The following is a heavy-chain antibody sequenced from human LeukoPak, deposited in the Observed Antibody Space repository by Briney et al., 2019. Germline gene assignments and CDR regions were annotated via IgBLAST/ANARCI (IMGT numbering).Heavy chain of an antibody. V-gene: IGHV3-7*01. Sequence: GSLRLSCAASGFTFSDYYMSWIRQAPGKGLEWAANIKQDGSEKYYVDSVKGRFTISRDNAKNSLYLQMNSLRAEDTAVYYCASGTHYYYDSSGYGYWGQGTLVTVSS. CDR2: IKQDGSEK. D-gene: IGHD3-22*01. CDR3: ASGTHYYYDSSGYGY. CDR1: GFTFSDYY. J-gene: IGHJ4*02.